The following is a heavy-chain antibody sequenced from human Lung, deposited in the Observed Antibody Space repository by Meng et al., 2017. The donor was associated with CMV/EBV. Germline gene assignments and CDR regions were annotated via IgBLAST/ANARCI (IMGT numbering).Heavy chain of an antibody. CDR3: ARGRLPGASGYFKH. CDR1: GGSISTYY. J-gene: IGHJ1*01. Sequence: SETLSLTCTVSGGSISTYYWTWIRQPPGKGLEWIGYIYYSGSTNYNPSLKSRVTISVDTSENQFSLKMTSLTPADTAVYYCARGRLPGASGYFKHWGQGTLVXVSS. D-gene: IGHD2-2*01. CDR2: IYYSGST. V-gene: IGHV4-59*01.